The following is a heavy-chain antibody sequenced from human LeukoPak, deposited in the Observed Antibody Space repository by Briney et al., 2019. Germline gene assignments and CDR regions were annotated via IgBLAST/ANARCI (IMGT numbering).Heavy chain of an antibody. Sequence: PGGSLRLSCAASGLSFSSHWMSWVRQAPGKGLEWVANINQDGSVINYVGSVKGRFTISRDNAESSLYLQMNSLRGDDTALYYCAKDAYSRGDYWGQGTLVTVSS. D-gene: IGHD2-21*01. CDR2: INQDGSVI. J-gene: IGHJ4*02. CDR3: AKDAYSRGDY. CDR1: GLSFSSHW. V-gene: IGHV3-7*01.